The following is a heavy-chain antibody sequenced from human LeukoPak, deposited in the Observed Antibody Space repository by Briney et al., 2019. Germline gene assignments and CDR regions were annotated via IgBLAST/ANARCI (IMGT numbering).Heavy chain of an antibody. CDR1: GYTFTGHH. CDR2: IDPNSGGT. D-gene: IGHD6-19*01. V-gene: IGHV1-2*02. CDR3: AKWRGYSSGWSGPFDD. J-gene: IGHJ4*01. Sequence: ASVEVSCKASGYTFTGHHMHWVRQAPGQGLEWMGWIDPNSGGTNYAQKFQGRVTVTRGTSISTAYMELSRLKSDDTAVYYCAKWRGYSSGWSGPFDDWGQGTLVTVSS.